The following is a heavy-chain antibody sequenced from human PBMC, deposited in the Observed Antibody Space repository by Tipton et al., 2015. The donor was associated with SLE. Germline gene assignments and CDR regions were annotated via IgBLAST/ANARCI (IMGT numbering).Heavy chain of an antibody. CDR3: ARETTGDTCFYCCMDV. J-gene: IGHJ6*02. D-gene: IGHD7-27*01. CDR1: GGSISSYY. Sequence: TLSLTCTVSGGSISSYYWSWIRQPPGKGLEWIGYIYYSGSANYNPSLKSRVTISVDTSKNQFSLNLSSVTAVDTAVYYCARETTGDTCFYCCMDVWAQGTTVTVSS. V-gene: IGHV4-59*01. CDR2: IYYSGSA.